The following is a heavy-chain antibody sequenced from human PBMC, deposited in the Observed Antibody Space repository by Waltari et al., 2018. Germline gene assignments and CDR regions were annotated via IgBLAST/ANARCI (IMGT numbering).Heavy chain of an antibody. D-gene: IGHD1-26*01. J-gene: IGHJ4*02. V-gene: IGHV3-7*01. CDR1: GFTFRTYW. CDR3: ARVSWDTITRKGIDY. CDR2: IKQDGSEK. Sequence: EVQLVESGGDLVQPGGALRLSCAAFGFTFRTYWMSWVRQAPGKGLEWVANIKQDGSEKLYVDSVKGRFTISRDNARNSLYLQMNSLRGEDTAVYYCARVSWDTITRKGIDYWGLGTLVIVSS.